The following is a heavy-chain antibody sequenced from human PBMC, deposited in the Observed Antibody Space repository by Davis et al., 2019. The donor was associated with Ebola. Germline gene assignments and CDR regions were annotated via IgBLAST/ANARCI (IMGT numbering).Heavy chain of an antibody. J-gene: IGHJ4*02. Sequence: GESLKISCAASGFTFSDYYMSWIRQAPGKGLEWVSYISSSGSTIYYADSVKGRFTISRDNSKNTLYLQMNSLRAEDTAVYYCARKYSYGQDYWGQGTLVTVSS. V-gene: IGHV3-11*04. CDR2: ISSSGSTI. CDR3: ARKYSYGQDY. D-gene: IGHD5-18*01. CDR1: GFTFSDYY.